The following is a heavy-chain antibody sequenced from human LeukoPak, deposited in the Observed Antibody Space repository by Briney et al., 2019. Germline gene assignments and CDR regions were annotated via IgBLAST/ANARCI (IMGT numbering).Heavy chain of an antibody. J-gene: IGHJ6*03. V-gene: IGHV4-59*01. CDR1: GGSISSYY. CDR2: IYYSGST. Sequence: SETLSLTCTVSGGSISSYYWSWIRQPPGKGLEWIGYIYYSGSTNYSPSLKSRVTISVDTSKNQFSLKLSSVTAADTAVYYCARSTRASGAQWLPNPGGNYYYYYMDVWGKGTTVTVSS. D-gene: IGHD6-19*01. CDR3: ARSTRASGAQWLPNPGGNYYYYYMDV.